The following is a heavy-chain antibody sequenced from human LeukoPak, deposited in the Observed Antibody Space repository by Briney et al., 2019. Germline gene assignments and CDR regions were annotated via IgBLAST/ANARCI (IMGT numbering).Heavy chain of an antibody. V-gene: IGHV3-21*01. Sequence: GGSLRLSCAASGFTFSNYNMNWVRQTPGKGLEWVSSISSSSRYMYYVDSVKGRFTISRDNAKNSLYLQMNSLRAGDTAIYYCARYYYDSSGHYYFDYWGQGTLVTVSS. CDR1: GFTFSNYN. J-gene: IGHJ4*02. CDR3: ARYYYDSSGHYYFDY. D-gene: IGHD3-22*01. CDR2: ISSSSRYM.